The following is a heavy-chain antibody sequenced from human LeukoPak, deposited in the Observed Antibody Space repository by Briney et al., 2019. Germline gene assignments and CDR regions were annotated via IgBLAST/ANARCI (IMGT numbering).Heavy chain of an antibody. J-gene: IGHJ4*02. D-gene: IGHD4-17*01. Sequence: GGSLRLSCAASGFTFSSYWMHWVRQAPGKGLVWVSRIHSDGSTTNYADSVKGRFTISRDNSKNTLYLQMNSLRAEDTAVYYCAKENYGDYVLFDYWGQGTLVTVSS. V-gene: IGHV3-74*01. CDR3: AKENYGDYVLFDY. CDR2: IHSDGSTT. CDR1: GFTFSSYW.